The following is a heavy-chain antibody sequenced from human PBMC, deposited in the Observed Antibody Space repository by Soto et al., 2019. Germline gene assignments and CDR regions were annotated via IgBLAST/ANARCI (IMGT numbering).Heavy chain of an antibody. CDR3: ARVRESTAAFDY. Sequence: GESLKISCKGSGYSFTRYWIGWVRQLPGKGLEWMGIIYPRDSDTRYSPSFQGQVTISADKSISTAYLQWSSLKASDTAMYYCARVRESTAAFDYWGQGTLVTVSS. J-gene: IGHJ4*02. V-gene: IGHV5-51*01. D-gene: IGHD2-8*02. CDR1: GYSFTRYW. CDR2: IYPRDSDT.